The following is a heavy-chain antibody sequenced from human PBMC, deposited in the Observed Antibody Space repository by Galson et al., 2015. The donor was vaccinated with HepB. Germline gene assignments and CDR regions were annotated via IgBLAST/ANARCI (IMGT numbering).Heavy chain of an antibody. Sequence: SLRLSCAASGLTFSSYALHWVRQAPGKGLEWVAVISYDGNTNYYADSVKGRFTISRDNSKNTLYLQMNSLRAEDTAVYYCASGAGMVASFDYWGQGTLVTVSS. D-gene: IGHD1-26*01. J-gene: IGHJ4*02. CDR2: ISYDGNTN. V-gene: IGHV3-30*04. CDR1: GLTFSSYA. CDR3: ASGAGMVASFDY.